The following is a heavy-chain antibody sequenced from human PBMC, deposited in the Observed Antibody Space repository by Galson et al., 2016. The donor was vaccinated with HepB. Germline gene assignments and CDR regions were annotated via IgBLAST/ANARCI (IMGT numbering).Heavy chain of an antibody. V-gene: IGHV4-30-4*01. CDR3: VRVDGDYGRVMDV. Sequence: TLSLTCSVSGGSISRRNYYWSWIRQPPGKGLEWIGYIYYSGSTYYTHYNPPLKSRVTISVDTSQNQFSLKLSSVTAADTAVYYCVRVDGDYGRVMDVWGQGTTVTVSS. CDR2: IYYSGST. J-gene: IGHJ6*02. CDR1: GGSISRRNYY. D-gene: IGHD4-17*01.